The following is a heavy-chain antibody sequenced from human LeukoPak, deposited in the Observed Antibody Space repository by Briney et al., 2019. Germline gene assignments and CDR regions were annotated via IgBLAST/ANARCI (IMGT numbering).Heavy chain of an antibody. Sequence: VTLPRAGSGFPYSRYAMQWLRQPPGKGVEGVAAKSYDGTKRYYPASVDGRFTISRDNSENTLFLQMNSLRPQDTAVYYCARESVWQVDPTPYDFFDIWSQGTMVAVSS. CDR1: GFPYSRYA. V-gene: IGHV3-30*14. J-gene: IGHJ3*02. CDR3: ARESVWQVDPTPYDFFDI. CDR2: KSYDGTKR. D-gene: IGHD3/OR15-3a*01.